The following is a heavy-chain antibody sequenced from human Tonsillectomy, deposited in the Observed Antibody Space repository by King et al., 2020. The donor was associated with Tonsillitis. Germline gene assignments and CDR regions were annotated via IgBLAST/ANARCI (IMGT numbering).Heavy chain of an antibody. CDR3: ARDREYYEFWGDFRPRGAFDI. CDR2: IIPIFGTA. Sequence: QLVQSGAEVKKPGSSVKVSCKASGGTFSSYAISWVRQAPGQGLEWMGGIIPIFGTANYAQKFQGRVTITADESTSTAYMELSSLRSEDTAVYYCARDREYYEFWGDFRPRGAFDIWGQGTMGTVSS. J-gene: IGHJ3*02. CDR1: GGTFSSYA. V-gene: IGHV1-69*01. D-gene: IGHD3-3*01.